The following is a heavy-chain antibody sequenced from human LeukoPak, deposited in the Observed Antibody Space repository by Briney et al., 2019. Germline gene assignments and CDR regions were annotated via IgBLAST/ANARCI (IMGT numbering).Heavy chain of an antibody. Sequence: SETLSLTCTVSGDSISNYYWSWLRQPPGKGLEWIGYIYYSGSTDSNPSLKSRLTISLDTSRNQFSLKLTSVTAADTAVYYCARGRWGFDFWGQGTMVTVSS. D-gene: IGHD7-27*01. J-gene: IGHJ3*01. CDR2: IYYSGST. V-gene: IGHV4-59*01. CDR1: GDSISNYY. CDR3: ARGRWGFDF.